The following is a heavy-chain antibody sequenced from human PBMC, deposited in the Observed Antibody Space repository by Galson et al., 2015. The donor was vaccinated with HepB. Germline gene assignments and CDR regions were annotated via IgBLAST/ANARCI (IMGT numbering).Heavy chain of an antibody. Sequence: SLRLSCAASGFTFDDYAMHWVRQAPGKGLEWVSGISWNSGSIGYADSVKGRFTISRDNVKNSLYLQMNSLRAEDTALYYCAKDIKELSVVTGAFDIWGQGTMVTVSS. CDR1: GFTFDDYA. V-gene: IGHV3-9*01. J-gene: IGHJ3*02. CDR2: ISWNSGSI. D-gene: IGHD4-23*01. CDR3: AKDIKELSVVTGAFDI.